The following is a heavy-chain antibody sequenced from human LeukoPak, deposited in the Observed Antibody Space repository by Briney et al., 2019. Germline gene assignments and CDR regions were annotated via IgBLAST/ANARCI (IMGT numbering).Heavy chain of an antibody. V-gene: IGHV4-34*01. CDR1: GGSFSGYY. CDR3: AAKSTRYFDWLPGYDY. CDR2: INHSGST. D-gene: IGHD3-9*01. J-gene: IGHJ4*02. Sequence: PSETLSLTCAVYGGSFSGYYWSWIRQPPGKGLEWIGEINHSGSTNYNPSLKSRVTISVDTSKNQFSLKLSSVTAADTAVYYCAAKSTRYFDWLPGYDYWGQGTLVTVSS.